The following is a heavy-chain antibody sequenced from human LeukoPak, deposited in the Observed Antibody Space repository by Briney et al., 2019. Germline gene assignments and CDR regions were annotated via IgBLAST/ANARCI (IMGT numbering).Heavy chain of an antibody. J-gene: IGHJ4*02. Sequence: GESLKISCKGSGYSFISYWIAWVRQMPGKGLEWMGIIYPGDSETRYSPSLQGLVTISADKSISTAYLQWSSLKASDTAMYYCARYHRSDYFDYWGQGTLVAVSS. V-gene: IGHV5-51*01. CDR2: IYPGDSET. CDR1: GYSFISYW. CDR3: ARYHRSDYFDY.